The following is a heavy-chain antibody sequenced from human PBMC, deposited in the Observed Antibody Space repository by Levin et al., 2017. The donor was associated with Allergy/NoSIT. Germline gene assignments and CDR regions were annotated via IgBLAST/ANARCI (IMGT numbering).Heavy chain of an antibody. CDR3: AKDIISGARMGGTFQVDS. CDR2: ISGSGDYT. J-gene: IGHJ4*02. Sequence: GESLKISCAVSGFTFDNYAMTWVRQAPGQGLEWISSISGSGDYTNYADSVKGRFIVSRDNSKNTLSLQMTSLKKEDTALYYCAKDIISGARMGGTFQVDSWGQGTLVTVSS. CDR1: GFTFDNYA. V-gene: IGHV3-23*01. D-gene: IGHD1-26*01.